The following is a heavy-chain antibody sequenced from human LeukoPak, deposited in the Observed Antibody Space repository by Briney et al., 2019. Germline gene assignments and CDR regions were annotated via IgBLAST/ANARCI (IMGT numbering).Heavy chain of an antibody. J-gene: IGHJ4*02. CDR3: AKAHLPRHEPGNFYFDY. D-gene: IGHD7-27*01. CDR1: GFTFSTYW. Sequence: GGSLRLSCAASGFTFSTYWMYWVRQAPGKGLVWVSCITSDGSSTIYADSVKGRFTISRDNSKNTLYLQMNSLRGEDTAVYYCAKAHLPRHEPGNFYFDYWGQGTLVTVSS. CDR2: ITSDGSST. V-gene: IGHV3-74*01.